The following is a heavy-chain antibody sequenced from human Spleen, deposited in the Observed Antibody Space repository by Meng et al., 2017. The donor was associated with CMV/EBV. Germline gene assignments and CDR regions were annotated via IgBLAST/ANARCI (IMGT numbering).Heavy chain of an antibody. CDR1: GYTFTGYY. V-gene: IGHV1-2*02. CDR2: INPNSGGT. CDR3: ARDPGTMVVTGRFDP. J-gene: IGHJ5*02. Sequence: SGYTFTGYYMHWVRQAPGQGLEWMGWINPNSGGTNYAQKFQGRVTMTRDTSISTAYMELSRLRSDDTAVYYCARDPGTMVVTGRFDPWGQGTLVTVSS. D-gene: IGHD4-23*01.